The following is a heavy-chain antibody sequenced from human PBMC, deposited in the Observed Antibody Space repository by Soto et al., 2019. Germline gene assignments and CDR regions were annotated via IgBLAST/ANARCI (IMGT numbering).Heavy chain of an antibody. CDR1: GYTFTSYG. J-gene: IGHJ4*02. D-gene: IGHD3-22*01. CDR3: AREWYDSSGYSIKDGDFDY. CDR2: ISAYNGNT. Sequence: ASVKVSCKASGYTFTSYGISWVRQAPGQGLEWMGWISAYNGNTNYAQKLQGRVTMTTDTSTSTAYMELRSLRSDDTAVYYCAREWYDSSGYSIKDGDFDYWGQGTLVTVYS. V-gene: IGHV1-18*04.